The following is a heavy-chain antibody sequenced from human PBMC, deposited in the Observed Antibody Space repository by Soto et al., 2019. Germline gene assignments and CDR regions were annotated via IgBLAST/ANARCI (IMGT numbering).Heavy chain of an antibody. Sequence: GGSLRLSCTASGFTFSTYSMHWVRQAPGKGLEWVAVISYDGSNKYYVDSVKGRFTISRDNSKNTLYLEMGSLRPDDTAVYFCARVYSSLDYGIDYWGQGTPVTVSS. V-gene: IGHV3-30-3*01. D-gene: IGHD6-13*01. CDR3: ARVYSSLDYGIDY. CDR1: GFTFSTYS. J-gene: IGHJ4*02. CDR2: ISYDGSNK.